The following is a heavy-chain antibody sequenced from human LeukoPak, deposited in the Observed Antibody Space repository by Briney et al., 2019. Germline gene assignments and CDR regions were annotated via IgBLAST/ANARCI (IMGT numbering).Heavy chain of an antibody. D-gene: IGHD4-17*01. CDR3: ARVATTVTPPDY. V-gene: IGHV1-46*01. CDR2: INPSVGST. Sequence: ASVKVSCMPSGYTLTRYYIHWVRQAPGQGREWMGIINPSVGSTSHAQKFQGRVTMTRDTSTSTVYMELSSLRSEDTAVYRGARVATTVTPPDYWGQGTLVTASS. CDR1: GYTLTRYY. J-gene: IGHJ4*02.